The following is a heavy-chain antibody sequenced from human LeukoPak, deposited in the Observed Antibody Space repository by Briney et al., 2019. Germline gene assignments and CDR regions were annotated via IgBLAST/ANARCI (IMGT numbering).Heavy chain of an antibody. CDR2: ISSDGNAE. CDR3: ARDTVNGPFVTSPDL. CDR1: GFPFSNHP. D-gene: IGHD2-8*01. V-gene: IGHV3-48*03. J-gene: IGHJ4*02. Sequence: PGGSLRLSRTAAGFPFSNHPMNWVRQAPGEGLEWLSHISSDGNAESHAGAPRGRFALSRDNATTSLFLLISDLRVEDTAVYYCARDTVNGPFVTSPDLWGQGALVTVSS.